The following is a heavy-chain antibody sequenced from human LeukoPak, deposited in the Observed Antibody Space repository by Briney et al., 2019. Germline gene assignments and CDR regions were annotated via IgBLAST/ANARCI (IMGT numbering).Heavy chain of an antibody. V-gene: IGHV7-4-1*02. Sequence: ASVTVSCKASGYTFTGYYMHWVRQAPGQGLEYMGWIDTKTGNPTYAQGFTGRFVFSLDTSVSTAYLQISSLKAEDTAVYYCAIHPSDSSGYFSYWGQGALVTVSS. CDR1: GYTFTGYY. D-gene: IGHD3-22*01. CDR3: AIHPSDSSGYFSY. CDR2: IDTKTGNP. J-gene: IGHJ4*02.